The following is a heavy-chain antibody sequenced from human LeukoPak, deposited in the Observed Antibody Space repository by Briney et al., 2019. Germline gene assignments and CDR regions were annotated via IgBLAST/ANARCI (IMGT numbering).Heavy chain of an antibody. V-gene: IGHV3-30*02. J-gene: IGHJ4*02. CDR3: AKDLVLGSSSWEYYFDY. Sequence: PGGPLRLSCAASGFNFSSYGMHWLRQAPAKGLEGVAFIRHDGSNKYYADSVKGRFTISRDNSKNTLYLQMNSLRDEDTAVYYCAKDLVLGSSSWEYYFDYWGQGTLVTVSS. CDR2: IRHDGSNK. CDR1: GFNFSSYG. D-gene: IGHD6-13*01.